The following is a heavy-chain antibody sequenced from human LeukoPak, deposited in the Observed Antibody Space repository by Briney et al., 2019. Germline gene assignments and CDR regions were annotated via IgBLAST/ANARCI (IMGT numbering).Heavy chain of an antibody. CDR2: ISSRSNYI. J-gene: IGHJ4*02. CDR1: GLTFSGYS. CDR3: ARDGYYTLGRNPYFDY. D-gene: IGHD3-10*01. Sequence: PGGSQRLSCAASGLTFSGYSMNWVRQAPGKGLEWVSSISSRSNYIYYADSVKGRFTISRDNAKNSLYLQMNSLRAEDTGVYYCARDGYYTLGRNPYFDYWRQGTLVTVSS. V-gene: IGHV3-21*01.